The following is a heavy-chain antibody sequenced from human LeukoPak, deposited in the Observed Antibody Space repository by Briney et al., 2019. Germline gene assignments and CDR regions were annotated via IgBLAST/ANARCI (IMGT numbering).Heavy chain of an antibody. CDR3: ARGTGEGYTYGRYYFDY. D-gene: IGHD5-18*01. J-gene: IGHJ4*02. V-gene: IGHV1-2*02. CDR2: INPNSGGT. Sequence: ASVKVSCKASGYTLTGYYMHWVRQAPGQGLEWMGWINPNSGGTNYAQKFQGRVTMTRDTSISTAYMELSRLRSDDTAVYYCARGTGEGYTYGRYYFDYWGQGTLVTVSS. CDR1: GYTLTGYY.